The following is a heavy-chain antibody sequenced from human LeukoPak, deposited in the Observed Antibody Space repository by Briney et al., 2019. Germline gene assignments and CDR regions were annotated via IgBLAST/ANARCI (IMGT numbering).Heavy chain of an antibody. D-gene: IGHD3-10*01. V-gene: IGHV3-74*03. CDR3: AKDLDVSGANDY. CDR1: GFPLGNFW. CDR2: TNSDGTTS. Sequence: RGSLRLSCAASGFPLGNFWTHWVRQVPGGGLGWVSRTNSDGTTSTYTGSGKGRFTISRDKSKNTLYLQMNTVRAEDTAVYYCAKDLDVSGANDYWGQGTVVTVSS. J-gene: IGHJ4*02.